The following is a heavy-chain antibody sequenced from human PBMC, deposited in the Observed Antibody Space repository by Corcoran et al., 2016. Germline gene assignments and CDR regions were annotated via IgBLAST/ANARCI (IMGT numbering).Heavy chain of an antibody. D-gene: IGHD3-22*01. V-gene: IGHV4-4*02. CDR1: GGSISSSNW. J-gene: IGHJ3*02. CDR3: ARPRTGLRFYYYDSSGSDAFDI. Sequence: QVQLQESGPGLVKPSGTLSLTCAVSGGSISSSNWWSWVRQPPGKGLEWIGEIYHSGSTNYNPSLKSRVTISVDKSKNQFSLKLSSVTAADTAVYYCARPRTGLRFYYYDSSGSDAFDIWGQGTMVTVSS. CDR2: IYHSGST.